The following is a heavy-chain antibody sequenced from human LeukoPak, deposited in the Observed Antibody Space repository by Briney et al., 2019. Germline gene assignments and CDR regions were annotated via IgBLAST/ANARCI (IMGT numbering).Heavy chain of an antibody. D-gene: IGHD3-22*01. J-gene: IGHJ2*01. CDR2: IYYTGST. CDR3: ARGESYYGGSGFYQSVWYFDL. V-gene: IGHV4-59*01. CDR1: GGSLSGYF. Sequence: SGPTLVKPSETLSLTCSVSGGSLSGYFWSWIRQPPGKGLEWIGYIYYTGSTNYNPSLKSRVTTSIDTSKNQFSLKFTSVTAADTAVYYCARGESYYGGSGFYQSVWYFDLWGRGTLVTVSS.